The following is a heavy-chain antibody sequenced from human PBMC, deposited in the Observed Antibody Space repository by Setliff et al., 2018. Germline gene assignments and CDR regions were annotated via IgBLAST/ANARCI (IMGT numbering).Heavy chain of an antibody. CDR3: ARVESRYSSSWYFFDY. CDR1: GYTFPSYD. V-gene: IGHV1-8*03. D-gene: IGHD6-13*01. J-gene: IGHJ4*02. CDR2: MNPNSGNT. Sequence: ASVKVSCKASGYTFPSYDINWVRQATGQGLEWMGWMNPNSGNTDYAQKFQGRVTITRNTSISTAYMELSSLRSEDTAGYYCARVESRYSSSWYFFDYWGQGTLVTVSS.